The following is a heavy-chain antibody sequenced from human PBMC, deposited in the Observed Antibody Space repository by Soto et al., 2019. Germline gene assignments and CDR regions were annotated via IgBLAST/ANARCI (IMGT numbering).Heavy chain of an antibody. J-gene: IGHJ6*02. CDR1: GGSISSGGYY. CDR3: ARLSTWSGGNYYYGMDV. V-gene: IGHV4-31*03. CDR2: IYYSGST. D-gene: IGHD1-1*01. Sequence: TSETLSLTCTVSGGSISSGGYYWSWIRQHPGEGLEWIGYIYYSGSTYYNPSLKSRVTISVDTSKNQFSLKLSSVTAADTAVYYCARLSTWSGGNYYYGMDVWGQGTTVTVSS.